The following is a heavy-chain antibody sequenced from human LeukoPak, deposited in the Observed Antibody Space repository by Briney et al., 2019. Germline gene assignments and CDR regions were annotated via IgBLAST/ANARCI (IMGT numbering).Heavy chain of an antibody. D-gene: IGHD2-2*02. J-gene: IGHJ6*03. CDR3: ARGVVPAAIQPQGVVYYYYMDV. Sequence: ASVKVSCKVSGYTLTELSMHWVRQAPGKGLEWMGGFDPEDGETIYAQKFQGRVTMTEDTSTDTAYMELSSLRSEDTAVYYCARGVVPAAIQPQGVVYYYYMDVWGKGTTVTVSS. V-gene: IGHV1-24*01. CDR1: GYTLTELS. CDR2: FDPEDGET.